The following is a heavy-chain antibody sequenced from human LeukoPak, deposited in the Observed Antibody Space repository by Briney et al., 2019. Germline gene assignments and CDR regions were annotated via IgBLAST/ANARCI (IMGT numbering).Heavy chain of an antibody. Sequence: PSETLSLTCTVSGSSISSYYWSWIRQPAGKGLEWIGRIYTSGSTNYNPSLKSRVTMSVDTSKNQFSLKLSSVTAADTAVYYCARDAIPTFSGYYYYYYMDVWGKGTTVTVSS. CDR3: ARDAIPTFSGYYYYYYMDV. CDR2: IYTSGST. J-gene: IGHJ6*03. V-gene: IGHV4-4*07. D-gene: IGHD2/OR15-2a*01. CDR1: GSSISSYY.